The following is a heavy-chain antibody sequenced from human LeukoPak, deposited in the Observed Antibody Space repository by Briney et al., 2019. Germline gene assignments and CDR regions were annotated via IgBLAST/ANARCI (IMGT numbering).Heavy chain of an antibody. CDR1: GGSISSYY. Sequence: KSSETLSLTCTVSGGSISSYYSSWIRQPPGKGLEWIGYIYYTGSTNYNPSLKSRVTISVDRSKSQFSLELTSVIAADTAVYYCARHLAAPAAAFDCWGQGTLVTVSS. J-gene: IGHJ4*02. CDR2: IYYTGST. CDR3: ARHLAAPAAAFDC. V-gene: IGHV4-59*08. D-gene: IGHD6-25*01.